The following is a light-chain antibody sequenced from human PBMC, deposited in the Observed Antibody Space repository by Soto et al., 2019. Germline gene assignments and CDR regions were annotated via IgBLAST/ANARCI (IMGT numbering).Light chain of an antibody. CDR2: AAS. CDR3: QQADTLPWT. CDR1: QGISNW. J-gene: IGKJ1*01. Sequence: EIQMTQSTFSVSASVGDRVTLTCRASQGISNWLAWYQQKPGKAPKLLIYAASNLQSGVPSRFSGSGSGTDFTLTINSLQPEDFATYYCQQADTLPWTFGQGTKVDIK. V-gene: IGKV1-12*01.